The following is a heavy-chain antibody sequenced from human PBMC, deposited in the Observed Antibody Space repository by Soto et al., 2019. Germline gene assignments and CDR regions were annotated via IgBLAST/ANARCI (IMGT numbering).Heavy chain of an antibody. J-gene: IGHJ4*02. CDR1: GDSVSSNTAA. Sequence: SQTLSLTCAISGDSVSSNTAAWNWIRQSPSRGLEWLGRTYYRSKWQNDYAVSVKSRITINADTSKNQFSLHLNSVTPEDTSVYCDASGPPFYWGQGTLVTVS. CDR2: TYYRSKWQN. CDR3: ASGPPFY. V-gene: IGHV6-1*01.